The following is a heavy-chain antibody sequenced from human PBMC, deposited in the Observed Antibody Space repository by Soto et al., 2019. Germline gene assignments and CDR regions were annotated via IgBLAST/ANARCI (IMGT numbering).Heavy chain of an antibody. J-gene: IGHJ4*02. CDR2: IYYTGST. V-gene: IGHV4-59*01. CDR1: GGSISSYY. Sequence: PSETLSLTCTVSGGSISSYYWSWVRQSPGKGLEWIGYIYYTGSTNYNPPLKSRVTMSVDTSKNQFSLKLTSVTAADTAVYYCERDRGRGCTTHICVTDFDSWGQGALVTVSS. CDR3: ERDRGRGCTTHICVTDFDS. D-gene: IGHD2-8*01.